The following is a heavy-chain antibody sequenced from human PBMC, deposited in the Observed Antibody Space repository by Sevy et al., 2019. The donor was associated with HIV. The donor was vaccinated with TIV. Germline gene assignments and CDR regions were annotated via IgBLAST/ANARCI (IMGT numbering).Heavy chain of an antibody. D-gene: IGHD5-12*01. Sequence: GGSLRLSCAASGFTFSSAWMSWVRLAPGKGLEWVGRIKSKTDGGTIDYAAPGKGRFTISREDSKNTLYLQMNSLETEDTAVYYCITDPGYRGYDEEVINYYYYGMDVWGQGTTVTVSS. V-gene: IGHV3-15*01. J-gene: IGHJ6*02. CDR3: ITDPGYRGYDEEVINYYYYGMDV. CDR2: IKSKTDGGTI. CDR1: GFTFSSAW.